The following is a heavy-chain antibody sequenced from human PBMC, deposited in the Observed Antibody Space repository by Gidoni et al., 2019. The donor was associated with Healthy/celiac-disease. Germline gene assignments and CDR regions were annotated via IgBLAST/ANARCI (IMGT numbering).Heavy chain of an antibody. J-gene: IGHJ4*02. Sequence: QLQLQESGPGLVKPSETLSLTCTVSGGSISSSSYYWGWIRQPPGKGLEWIGSIYYSGSTYYNPSLKSRVTISVDTSKNQFSLKLSSVTAADTAVYYCARDRGAWTQYGDYDYWGQGTLVTVSS. CDR3: ARDRGAWTQYGDYDY. V-gene: IGHV4-39*07. D-gene: IGHD4-17*01. CDR1: GGSISSSSYY. CDR2: IYYSGST.